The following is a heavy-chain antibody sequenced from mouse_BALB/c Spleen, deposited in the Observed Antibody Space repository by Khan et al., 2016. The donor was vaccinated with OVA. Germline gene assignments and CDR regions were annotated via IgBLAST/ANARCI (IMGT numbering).Heavy chain of an antibody. CDR1: GYSITSGYG. J-gene: IGHJ2*01. Sequence: EVKLEVSGPGLVKPSQSLSLTCTVTGYSITSGYGWNWIRQFPGNKLEWMGYIGYSGSTNYNPSPKSRISITRNTTKNQFFLKLNSVTTENTATYYCARTARIKYWGQGTTLTVSS. D-gene: IGHD1-2*01. CDR2: IGYSGST. CDR3: ARTARIKY. V-gene: IGHV3-1*02.